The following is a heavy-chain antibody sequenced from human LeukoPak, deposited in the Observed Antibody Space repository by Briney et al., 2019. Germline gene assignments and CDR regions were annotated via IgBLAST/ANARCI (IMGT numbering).Heavy chain of an antibody. D-gene: IGHD2-8*02. CDR2: INHSGST. Sequence: SETLSLTCAVCGGSFSGYYWSWIRQPPGKGLEWIGEINHSGSTNYNPSLKSRVTISVDTSKNQFSVKLSSVTAADTAVYYCVREISGVVVSDENWFDPWGQGTLVTVSS. V-gene: IGHV4-34*01. CDR1: GGSFSGYY. J-gene: IGHJ5*02. CDR3: VREISGVVVSDENWFDP.